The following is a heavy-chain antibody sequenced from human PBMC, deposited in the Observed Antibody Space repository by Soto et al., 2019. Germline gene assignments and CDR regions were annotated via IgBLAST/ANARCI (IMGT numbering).Heavy chain of an antibody. Sequence: SVKVSCKASGGTFSSYTISWVRQAPGQGLEWMGRIIPILGIANYAQKFQGRVTITADKSTSTAYMELSSLRSEDTAVYYCARDRVVPAAMVWFDPWGQGTLVTVSS. CDR1: GGTFSSYT. J-gene: IGHJ5*02. D-gene: IGHD2-2*01. CDR3: ARDRVVPAAMVWFDP. CDR2: IIPILGIA. V-gene: IGHV1-69*04.